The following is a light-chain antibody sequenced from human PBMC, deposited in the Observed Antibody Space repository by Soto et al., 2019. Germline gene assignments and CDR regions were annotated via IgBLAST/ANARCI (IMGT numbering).Light chain of an antibody. CDR3: QHDNNWPPWT. CDR2: GAS. CDR1: QSVSRN. J-gene: IGKJ1*01. Sequence: EIVMTVAAATLSGSPGEIATLACRASQSVSRNFAWYQQKPGQATRLLIYGASTRATGIPARFSGSGSGTEFTLTISSLQSEDFADYHCQHDNNWPPWTFGKGTTLDIK. V-gene: IGKV3-15*01.